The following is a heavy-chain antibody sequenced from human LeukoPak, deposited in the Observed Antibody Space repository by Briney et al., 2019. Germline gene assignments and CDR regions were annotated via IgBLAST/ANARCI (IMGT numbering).Heavy chain of an antibody. CDR3: ANSIVPATAIDY. D-gene: IGHD2-2*01. J-gene: IGHJ4*02. CDR2: ISSYGGST. V-gene: IGHV3-64*01. CDR1: GFTFSNYA. Sequence: GGSLRLSCAASGFTFSNYAMHWVRQAPGKGLEYVSGISSYGGSTYYTNSVNDRFTISRDNSKNTLYLQMGSLRAEDTAVYYCANSIVPATAIDYWGQGTLVTVSS.